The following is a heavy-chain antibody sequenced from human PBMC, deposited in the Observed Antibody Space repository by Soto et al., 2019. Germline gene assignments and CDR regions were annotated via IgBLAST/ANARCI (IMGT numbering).Heavy chain of an antibody. D-gene: IGHD3-9*01. CDR2: LYRDDDR. Sequence: QVTLKEAGPTLLKPTQPLTLTCTFSGFSLSTSGMGVGWIRQPPGKALEWLALLYRDDDRRHSPSLKSRLTIPQDTSKNHVVLTTTNMDPVNTPRYSRARRDYDTMTGLPHDFHYWGQGTLVTVSS. CDR3: ARRDYDTMTGLPHDFHY. J-gene: IGHJ4*02. CDR1: GFSLSTSGMG. V-gene: IGHV2-5*02.